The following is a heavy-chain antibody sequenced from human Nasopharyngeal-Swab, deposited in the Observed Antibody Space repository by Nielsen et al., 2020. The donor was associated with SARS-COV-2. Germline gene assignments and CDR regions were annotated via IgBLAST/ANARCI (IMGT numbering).Heavy chain of an antibody. Sequence: WVRQAPGQGLEWMERINPNSGGTNYAQKFQGRVTMTRDTSISTAYMELSRLRSDDTAVYYCAKDLLHLGELSFGIDYWGQGTLVTVSS. CDR2: INPNSGGT. D-gene: IGHD3-16*02. J-gene: IGHJ4*02. CDR3: AKDLLHLGELSFGIDY. V-gene: IGHV1-2*06.